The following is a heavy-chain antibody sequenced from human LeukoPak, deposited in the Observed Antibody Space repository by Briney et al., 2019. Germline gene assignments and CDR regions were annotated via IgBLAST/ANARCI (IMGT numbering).Heavy chain of an antibody. Sequence: GGSLRLSCAVSGFTLSSYEMNWVRQAPGKGLEWVSHISSSGSSIYYADSVMGRFTISRDNAKNLLYLQMNSLRAEDTAVYYCARGGYERSLANWGQGTLVTVSS. D-gene: IGHD5-12*01. J-gene: IGHJ4*02. CDR1: GFTLSSYE. CDR2: ISSSGSSI. V-gene: IGHV3-48*03. CDR3: ARGGYERSLAN.